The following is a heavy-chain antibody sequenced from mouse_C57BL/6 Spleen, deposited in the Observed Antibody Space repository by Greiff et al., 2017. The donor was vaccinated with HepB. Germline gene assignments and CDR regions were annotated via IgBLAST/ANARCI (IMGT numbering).Heavy chain of an antibody. Sequence: VQLQQPGAELVRPGTSVKLSCKASGYTFTSYWMHWVKQRPGQGLEWIGVIDPSDSYTNYNQKFKGKATLTVDTSSSTAYMQLSSLTSEDSAVYYCAQDSSGYNPFAYWGQGTLVTVSA. J-gene: IGHJ3*01. CDR2: IDPSDSYT. CDR1: GYTFTSYW. V-gene: IGHV1-59*01. D-gene: IGHD3-2*02. CDR3: AQDSSGYNPFAY.